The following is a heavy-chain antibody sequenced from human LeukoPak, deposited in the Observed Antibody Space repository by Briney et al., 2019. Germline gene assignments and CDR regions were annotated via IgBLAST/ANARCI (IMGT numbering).Heavy chain of an antibody. Sequence: PSETLSLTCTVSGGSISSYYWSWIRQPPGKGLEWIGYIYYSGSTNYNPSLKSRVTISVGTSKNQFSLKLSSVTAADTAVYYCASVYYDILTGYSSFAFDIWGQGTMVTVSS. V-gene: IGHV4-59*01. D-gene: IGHD3-9*01. CDR1: GGSISSYY. CDR3: ASVYYDILTGYSSFAFDI. J-gene: IGHJ3*02. CDR2: IYYSGST.